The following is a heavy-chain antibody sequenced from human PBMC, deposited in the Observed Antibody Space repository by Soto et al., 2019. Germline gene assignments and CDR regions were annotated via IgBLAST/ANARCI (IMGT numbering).Heavy chain of an antibody. J-gene: IGHJ4*02. CDR1: GFSLSTSGMR. D-gene: IGHD3-22*01. V-gene: IGHV2-70*04. Sequence: SGPTLVNPTETLTLTCTLSGFSLSTSGMRVSWIRQAPGKALEWLARIDWDEDRFYSTSLKTRLTISKDTSKNQVVLTMTKMEPVDTATYYCARMRSDYDSSGLDYWGQGILVTVSS. CDR2: IDWDEDR. CDR3: ARMRSDYDSSGLDY.